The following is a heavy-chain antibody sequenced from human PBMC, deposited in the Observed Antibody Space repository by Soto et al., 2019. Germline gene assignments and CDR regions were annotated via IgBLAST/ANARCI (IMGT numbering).Heavy chain of an antibody. J-gene: IGHJ6*03. Sequence: VQLGESGGGGTQRGVSVRLSCAASGLSFSPCGMTGLRQAPGEGVEWLSYGGSGGRTYYGDSVKGGFTISRDNSKNTLYLQMNSLRAEDTAVYYCVKFRGRAYHYYYMDVWGNGTTVTVSS. CDR3: VKFRGRAYHYYYMDV. CDR2: GGSGGRT. CDR1: GLSFSPCG. D-gene: IGHD3-16*01. V-gene: IGHV3-23*04.